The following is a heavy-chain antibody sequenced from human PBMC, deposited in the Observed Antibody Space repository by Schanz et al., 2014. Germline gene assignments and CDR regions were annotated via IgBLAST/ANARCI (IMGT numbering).Heavy chain of an antibody. D-gene: IGHD5-18*01. Sequence: EVHLVESGGGLVQPGGSLRLSCEASGFSFGNYGMSWVRQAPGKGLEWVSAILGLASTTYYADSVKGRFTISRDNSKNLLYLQMNSLRAEDTAVYYCAKDAENTAMITDYFDYWGQGTLVTVSS. J-gene: IGHJ4*02. CDR1: GFSFGNYG. CDR2: ILGLASTT. CDR3: AKDAENTAMITDYFDY. V-gene: IGHV3-23*04.